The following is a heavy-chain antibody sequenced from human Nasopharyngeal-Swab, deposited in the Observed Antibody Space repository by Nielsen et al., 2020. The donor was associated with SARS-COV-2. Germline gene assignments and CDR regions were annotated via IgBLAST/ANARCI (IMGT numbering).Heavy chain of an antibody. J-gene: IGHJ4*02. CDR3: ARESIAVAGAPDY. D-gene: IGHD6-19*01. Sequence: SETLSLTCTVSGGSISSGSYYWSWIRQPAGKGLEWIGRIYTSGSTNYNPSLKSRVTISVDTSKNQFSLKLSSVTAADTAVYYCARESIAVAGAPDYWGQGTLVTVSS. V-gene: IGHV4-61*02. CDR1: GGSISSGSYY. CDR2: IYTSGST.